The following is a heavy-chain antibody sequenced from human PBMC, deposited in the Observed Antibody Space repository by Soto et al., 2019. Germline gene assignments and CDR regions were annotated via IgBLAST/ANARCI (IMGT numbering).Heavy chain of an antibody. CDR2: ISTDKGKT. Sequence: ASVKVSCKTSGYTFTSYGISWVRQAPGQGLEWMGWISTDKGKTSYAQKFQGGATMTTDTSTSTGYLELRSLRSDDTAVYYCVRLIGNSWLDFWGQGTLVTVSS. CDR3: VRLIGNSWLDF. CDR1: GYTFTSYG. J-gene: IGHJ5*01. V-gene: IGHV1-18*01. D-gene: IGHD1-26*01.